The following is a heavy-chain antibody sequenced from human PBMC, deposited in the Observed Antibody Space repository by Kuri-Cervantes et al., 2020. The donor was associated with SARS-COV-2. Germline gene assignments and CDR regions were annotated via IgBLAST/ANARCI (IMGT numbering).Heavy chain of an antibody. Sequence: ETLSLTCAASGFTFSSYSMNWVRQAPGKGLEWVSAISGSGGSTYYADSVKGRFTISRDNSKNTLYLQMNSLRAEDTAVYYCAKQPRNKLELRFLESRYFDYWGQGALVTVSS. J-gene: IGHJ4*02. CDR2: ISGSGGST. CDR1: GFTFSSYS. D-gene: IGHD1-7*01. CDR3: AKQPRNKLELRFLESRYFDY. V-gene: IGHV3-23*01.